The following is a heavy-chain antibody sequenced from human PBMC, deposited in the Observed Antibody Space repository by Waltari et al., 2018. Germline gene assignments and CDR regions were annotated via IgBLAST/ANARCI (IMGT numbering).Heavy chain of an antibody. CDR1: GDSVFSNSAA. Sequence: QVQLQQSGPGLVKPSQTLSLTCAISGDSVFSNSAAWNWIRQSPSRGLEWLGRTYYRSNWFNDYSVYVRSRITINPDTSKNQFSLQLNSVTPEDTAVYYCAREPSNSLIAFDIWGQGTLVTVSS. V-gene: IGHV6-1*01. D-gene: IGHD7-27*01. J-gene: IGHJ3*02. CDR3: AREPSNSLIAFDI. CDR2: TYYRSNWFN.